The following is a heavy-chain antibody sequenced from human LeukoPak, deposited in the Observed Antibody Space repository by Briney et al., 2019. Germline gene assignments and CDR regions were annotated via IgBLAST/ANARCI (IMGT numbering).Heavy chain of an antibody. CDR1: GYSFTSYW. V-gene: IGHV5-51*01. J-gene: IGHJ5*02. Sequence: GESLKISCKGSGYSFTSYWIGWVRQMPGKGLEWMGIIYPANSDTRYSPSFQGQVTISADKSISTAYLQWSSLKASDTAMYYCARHRRYCSRTRCYLNWFDPWGQGTLVTVSS. D-gene: IGHD2-2*01. CDR2: IYPANSDT. CDR3: ARHRRYCSRTRCYLNWFDP.